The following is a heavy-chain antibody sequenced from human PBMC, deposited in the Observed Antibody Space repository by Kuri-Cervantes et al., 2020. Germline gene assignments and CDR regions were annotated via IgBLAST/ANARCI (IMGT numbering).Heavy chain of an antibody. J-gene: IGHJ6*02. CDR1: GFTFSSYA. CDR2: ISYDGSNK. Sequence: GGSLRLSCAASGFTFSSYAMHWVRQAPGKGLEWVAVISYDGSNKYYADPVKGRFTISRDNSKNTLYLQMNSLRAEDTAVYYCAKDLSWYHPYYYYGMDVWGQGTTVTVSS. D-gene: IGHD6-13*01. V-gene: IGHV3-30*04. CDR3: AKDLSWYHPYYYYGMDV.